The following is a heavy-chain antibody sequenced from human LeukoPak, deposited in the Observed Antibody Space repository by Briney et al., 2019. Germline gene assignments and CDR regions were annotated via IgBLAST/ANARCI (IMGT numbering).Heavy chain of an antibody. CDR3: ANRDGL. D-gene: IGHD5-24*01. Sequence: PGGSLRLSCAASGFTFSSYAVHWVRQAPGKGLEWVAVISYDGSNKYYADSVKGRFTISRDNSKNTLYLQMNSLRAEDTAVYYCANRDGLRGQGTLVTVSS. J-gene: IGHJ4*02. CDR2: ISYDGSNK. CDR1: GFTFSSYA. V-gene: IGHV3-30*04.